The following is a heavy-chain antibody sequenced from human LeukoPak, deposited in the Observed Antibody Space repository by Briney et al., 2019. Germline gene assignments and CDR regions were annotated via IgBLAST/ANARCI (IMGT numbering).Heavy chain of an antibody. D-gene: IGHD6-13*01. CDR1: GFTFSSYS. Sequence: GGSLRLSCAASGFTFSSYSMNWVRRAPGKGLEWVSSISSSSSYIYYADSVKGRFTISRDNAKNSLYLQMNSLRAEDTAVYYCARGIAAAGYFDYWGQGTLVTVSS. CDR3: ARGIAAAGYFDY. J-gene: IGHJ4*02. CDR2: ISSSSSYI. V-gene: IGHV3-21*01.